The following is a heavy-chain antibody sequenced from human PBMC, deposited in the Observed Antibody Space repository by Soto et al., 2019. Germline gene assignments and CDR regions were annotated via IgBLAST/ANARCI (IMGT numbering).Heavy chain of an antibody. D-gene: IGHD6-6*01. CDR2: ISGSGGTT. Sequence: EVQLLESGGVLVQPGGSLRLSCAASGFTFSNYAMSWVRQAPGKGLEWVSIISGSGGTTYHADSVKDRIPISRNNYKNTLFLQMNSLRAEDTGVYYCAKGVAVGFHFGSSTDRGFDPWGQGTLVTVSS. V-gene: IGHV3-23*01. CDR1: GFTFSNYA. CDR3: AKGVAVGFHFGSSTDRGFDP. J-gene: IGHJ5*02.